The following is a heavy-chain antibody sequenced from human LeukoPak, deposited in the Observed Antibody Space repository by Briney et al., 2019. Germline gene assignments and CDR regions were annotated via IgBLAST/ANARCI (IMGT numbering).Heavy chain of an antibody. D-gene: IGHD4-17*01. V-gene: IGHV3-30*02. CDR1: GFIFRTYG. J-gene: IGHJ6*02. Sequence: PGGSLRLSCAASGFIFRTYGMHWVRQAPGKGLEWVAFIRFDGTTKHYADSVKGRFTISRDNSKNTLYLQMNSLRAEDTAVYYCARDGGDYYYGMDVWGQGTTVTVSS. CDR2: IRFDGTTK. CDR3: ARDGGDYYYGMDV.